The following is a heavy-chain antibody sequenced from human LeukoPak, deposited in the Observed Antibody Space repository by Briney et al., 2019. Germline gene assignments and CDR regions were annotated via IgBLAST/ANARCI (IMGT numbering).Heavy chain of an antibody. J-gene: IGHJ4*02. CDR3: ASLMTTVTTGDY. D-gene: IGHD4-17*01. CDR2: IYYSGST. V-gene: IGHV4-59*01. Sequence: SETLSLTCTVSGGSISSYYWSWIRQPQGKGLEWIGYIYYSGSTNYNPSLKSRVTISVDTSKNQFSLNLSSVTAADTAVYYCASLMTTVTTGDYWGQGTLVTVSS. CDR1: GGSISSYY.